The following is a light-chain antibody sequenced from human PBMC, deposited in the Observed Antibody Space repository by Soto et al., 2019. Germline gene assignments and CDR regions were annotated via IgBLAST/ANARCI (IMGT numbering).Light chain of an antibody. Sequence: QSALTQPRSVPGSPGQSVTISCTGTSSDVGGYNYVSWYQQHPGKAPKLMIYDVSKRPSGVPDRFSGSKSGNTASLTISGLQAEDEADYYCCSYAGSYGVFGTGTKVTVL. J-gene: IGLJ1*01. CDR3: CSYAGSYGV. CDR1: SSDVGGYNY. CDR2: DVS. V-gene: IGLV2-11*01.